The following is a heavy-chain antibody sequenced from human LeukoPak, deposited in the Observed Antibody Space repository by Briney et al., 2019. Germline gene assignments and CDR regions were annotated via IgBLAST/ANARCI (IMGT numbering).Heavy chain of an antibody. D-gene: IGHD5-18*01. J-gene: IGHJ4*02. CDR2: INSDGSST. Sequence: GESLRLSCVASGFTFSTYWMYWVRQVPGKGPVWVSRINSDGSSTAYADSVKGRFTISRDNAKNTLYMKMNSLRAEDTAVYYCARPGGFSYGYYFDHWGQGALVTVSS. V-gene: IGHV3-74*01. CDR3: ARPGGFSYGYYFDH. CDR1: GFTFSTYW.